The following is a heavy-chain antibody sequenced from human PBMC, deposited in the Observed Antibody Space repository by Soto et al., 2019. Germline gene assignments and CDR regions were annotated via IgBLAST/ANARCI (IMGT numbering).Heavy chain of an antibody. V-gene: IGHV4-59*12. CDR2: IYYSGST. D-gene: IGHD2-8*02. J-gene: IGHJ4*02. Sequence: PSETLSLTCTVSGGSISSYYWSWIRQPPGKGLEWIGYIYYSGSTHYNPSLKSRVTISVDTSKNQFSLKLTSVTAADTAVDYCARDKITGLFDYWGQGTLVTVSS. CDR1: GGSISSYY. CDR3: ARDKITGLFDY.